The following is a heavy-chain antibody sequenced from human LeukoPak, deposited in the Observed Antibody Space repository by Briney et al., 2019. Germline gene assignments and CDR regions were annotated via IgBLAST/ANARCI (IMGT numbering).Heavy chain of an antibody. CDR3: ARDPGTGDAFDI. Sequence: SVKVSCKASGGTFISYAISWVRQAPGQGLEWMGRIIPIFGTANYAQKFQGRVTITTDESTSTAYMELSSLRSEDTAVYYCARDPGTGDAFDIWGRGTMVTVSS. V-gene: IGHV1-69*05. J-gene: IGHJ3*02. CDR1: GGTFISYA. CDR2: IIPIFGTA. D-gene: IGHD7-27*01.